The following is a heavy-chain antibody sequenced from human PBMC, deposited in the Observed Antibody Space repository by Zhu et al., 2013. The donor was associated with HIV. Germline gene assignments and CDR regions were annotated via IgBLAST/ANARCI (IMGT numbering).Heavy chain of an antibody. Sequence: QVQLLQSGAEVKRPGASVTMSCTASGYNFNNYFINWVRQAPGQGPEWVGWINPFTWNTTYAPKFHGRLALTRVTSSNTIYLYLSNLRSDDSAVYFCARALTRTISVSQGRAAFDLWGQGT. J-gene: IGHJ4*02. D-gene: IGHD3-9*01. V-gene: IGHV1-2*02. CDR2: INPFTWNT. CDR1: GYNFNNYF. CDR3: ARALTRTISVSQGRAAFDL.